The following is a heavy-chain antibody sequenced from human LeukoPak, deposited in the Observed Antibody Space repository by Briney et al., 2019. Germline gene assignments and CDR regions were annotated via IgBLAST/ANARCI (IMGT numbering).Heavy chain of an antibody. CDR1: GYTFTSYY. CDR2: INPSGGST. D-gene: IGHD3-10*01. CDR3: ARPLRVTMVRGAAFRASSDFDP. V-gene: IGHV1-46*01. Sequence: ASVKVSCKASGYTFTSYYMHWVRQAPGQGLEWMGIINPSGGSTSYAQKFQGRVTMTRDMSTSTVYMELSSLRSEGTAVYYCARPLRVTMVRGAAFRASSDFDPWGQGTLVTVSS. J-gene: IGHJ5*02.